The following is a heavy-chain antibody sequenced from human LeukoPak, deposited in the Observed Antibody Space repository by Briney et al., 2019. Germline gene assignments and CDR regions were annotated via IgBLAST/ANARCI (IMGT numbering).Heavy chain of an antibody. D-gene: IGHD2-2*01. CDR3: ARVPLPGFGREKHYFDS. V-gene: IGHV4-39*01. Sequence: PSETLSLTCSVSGDSIYSNNYDWGWIRPSPGKGLEWIGSVYYSGKTYYNPSLQSRVSISEDSSKNQFSLKLRSEIAADTAVYYCARVPLPGFGREKHYFDSWGQGALVTVSS. CDR2: VYYSGKT. J-gene: IGHJ4*02. CDR1: GDSIYSNNYD.